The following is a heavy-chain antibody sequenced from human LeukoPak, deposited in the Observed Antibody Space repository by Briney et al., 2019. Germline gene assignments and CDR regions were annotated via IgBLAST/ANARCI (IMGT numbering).Heavy chain of an antibody. V-gene: IGHV3-23*01. CDR1: GFTFSSYG. Sequence: PGGSLRLSCAASGFTFSSYGMSWVRQAPGKGLDWVSTISGSGGSTYYADSVKGRFTISRDNSKNTLYLQMNSLRAEDTAVYYCARGPPHYDILTGYYKYFDYWGQGTLVTVSS. J-gene: IGHJ4*02. CDR2: ISGSGGST. D-gene: IGHD3-9*01. CDR3: ARGPPHYDILTGYYKYFDY.